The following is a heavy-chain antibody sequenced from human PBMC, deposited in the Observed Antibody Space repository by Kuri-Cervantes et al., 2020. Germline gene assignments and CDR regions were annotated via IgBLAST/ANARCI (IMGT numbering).Heavy chain of an antibody. CDR3: ATSHGGDSDY. CDR2: ISSSGSTI. J-gene: IGHJ4*02. Sequence: GGSLRLSCAAPGFTFSDYYMSWIRQAPGKGLEWVSYISSSGSTIHYAGSVKGRFIISRDNAKNSLYLQMNSLRAEDTAVYYCATSHGGDSDYWGQGTLVTVSS. CDR1: GFTFSDYY. D-gene: IGHD3-16*01. V-gene: IGHV3-11*04.